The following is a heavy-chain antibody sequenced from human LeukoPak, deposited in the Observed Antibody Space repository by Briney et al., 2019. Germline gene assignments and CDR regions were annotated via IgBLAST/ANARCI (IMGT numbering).Heavy chain of an antibody. J-gene: IGHJ4*02. Sequence: GASLRLSCAASGFTFSNYAMSWVRQAPGKGLEWVSAITGSGGNTYYADSVKGRFTISRDNSKNTLYLQMNSLRAEDTAVFYCAKWGDFDVLTGYYVPDFWGQGTLVTVSS. V-gene: IGHV3-23*01. CDR3: AKWGDFDVLTGYYVPDF. D-gene: IGHD3-9*01. CDR1: GFTFSNYA. CDR2: ITGSGGNT.